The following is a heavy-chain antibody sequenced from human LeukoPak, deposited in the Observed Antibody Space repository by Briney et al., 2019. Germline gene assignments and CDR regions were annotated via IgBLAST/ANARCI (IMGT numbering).Heavy chain of an antibody. CDR2: IYYSGST. CDR3: ARSYCGGDCYSLYYFDY. J-gene: IGHJ4*02. Sequence: KPSETLSLTCTVFGGSISSYYWSWIRQHPGKGLEWIGYIYYSGSTNYNPSLKSRVTISVDTSKNQFSLKLSSVTAADTAVYYCARSYCGGDCYSLYYFDYWGQGTLVTVSS. CDR1: GGSISSYY. V-gene: IGHV4-59*01. D-gene: IGHD2-21*02.